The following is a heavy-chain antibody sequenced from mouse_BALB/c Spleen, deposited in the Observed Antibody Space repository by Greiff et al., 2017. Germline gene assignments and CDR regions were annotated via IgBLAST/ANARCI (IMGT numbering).Heavy chain of an antibody. CDR1: GFSLTGYG. Sequence: VKLVESGPGLVAPSQSLSITCTVSGFSLTGYGVNWVRQPPGKGLEWLGMIWGDGSTDYNSALKSRLSISKDNSKSQVFLKMNSLQTDDTARYYCARGGYYGSSSYWYFDVGGAGTTVTVSS. J-gene: IGHJ1*01. V-gene: IGHV2-6-7*01. D-gene: IGHD1-1*01. CDR3: ARGGYYGSSSYWYFDV. CDR2: IWGDGST.